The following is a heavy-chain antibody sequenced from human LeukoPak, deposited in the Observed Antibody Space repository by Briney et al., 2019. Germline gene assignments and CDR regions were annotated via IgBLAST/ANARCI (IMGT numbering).Heavy chain of an antibody. CDR2: IRYDGSNK. J-gene: IGHJ4*02. CDR3: TRPSYGDAPYVDY. Sequence: GGSLRLSCAASGFTFSSYVMHWVRQAPGKGLEWVAFIRYDGSNKYYADFVKGRFTISRDNSKNTLYLQMNSLRAEDTAVYYCTRPSYGDAPYVDYWGQGTLVTVSS. V-gene: IGHV3-30*02. D-gene: IGHD4-17*01. CDR1: GFTFSSYV.